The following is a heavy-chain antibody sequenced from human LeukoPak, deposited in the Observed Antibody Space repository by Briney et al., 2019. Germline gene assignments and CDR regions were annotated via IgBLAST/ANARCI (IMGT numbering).Heavy chain of an antibody. Sequence: PSETLSLTCTVSGGSISTYYRSWIRQPPGKGLEWIGYIYNSGSANYNPSLKSRVTISADTSKNQFSLKLSSVTAADTAVYYCAREGIVVVPAAAIYYYYMDVWGKGTTVTVSS. D-gene: IGHD2-2*01. CDR2: IYNSGSA. CDR1: GGSISTYY. CDR3: AREGIVVVPAAAIYYYYMDV. V-gene: IGHV4-4*08. J-gene: IGHJ6*03.